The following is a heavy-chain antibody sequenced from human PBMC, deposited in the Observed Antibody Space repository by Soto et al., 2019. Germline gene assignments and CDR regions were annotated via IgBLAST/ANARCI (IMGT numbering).Heavy chain of an antibody. V-gene: IGHV5-51*03. CDR2: VYPGDSAA. Sequence: GESLKSSCKGSGYNFDNYWIGWVRQMSGKGLEWIAIVYPGDSAARYSPSFQGQVTISVDQSNSTVYLQWRSLKASDTAMYLCARYRSRDYHYYMDVWGQGTTVTVSS. D-gene: IGHD1-26*01. CDR3: ARYRSRDYHYYMDV. J-gene: IGHJ6*03. CDR1: GYNFDNYW.